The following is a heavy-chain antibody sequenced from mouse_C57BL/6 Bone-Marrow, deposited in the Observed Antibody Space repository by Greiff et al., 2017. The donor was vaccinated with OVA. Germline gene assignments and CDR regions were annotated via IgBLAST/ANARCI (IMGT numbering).Heavy chain of an antibody. D-gene: IGHD1-1*01. CDR2: IDPEDGDT. CDR1: GFTFNDYY. J-gene: IGHJ3*01. V-gene: IGHV14-1*01. CDR3: EIGDYGSSYGFAY. Sequence: EVQLQQPGAELVRPGASVKLSCTASGFTFNDYYMHWVKQRPEQGLEWIGVIDPEDGDTDYASKFQGKATLTVDTSSNTAYLQLSSLTSEDTAVYYCEIGDYGSSYGFAYWGQGTLVTVSA.